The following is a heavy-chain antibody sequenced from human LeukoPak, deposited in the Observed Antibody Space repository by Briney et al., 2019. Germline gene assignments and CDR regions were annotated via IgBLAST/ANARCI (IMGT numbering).Heavy chain of an antibody. CDR3: ARDRWSGYYKPGDAFDI. Sequence: PGGSLRLSCAASGFTFRDYWMHWVRQAPGKGLVWVARIDNDGRKITYADSVKGRFTISRDNAKNSLYLQMNSLRAEDTAVYYCARDRWSGYYKPGDAFDIWGQGTMVTVSS. CDR2: IDNDGRKI. V-gene: IGHV3-74*01. J-gene: IGHJ3*02. D-gene: IGHD3-3*01. CDR1: GFTFRDYW.